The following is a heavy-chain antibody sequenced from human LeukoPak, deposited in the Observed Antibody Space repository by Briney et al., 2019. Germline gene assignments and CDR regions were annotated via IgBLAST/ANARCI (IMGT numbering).Heavy chain of an antibody. J-gene: IGHJ6*03. CDR3: ARVGCSSTSCYYYYYYYMDV. CDR1: GFAFSSYS. Sequence: GGSLRLSCAASGFAFSSYSMNWVRQAPGKGLEWVSVIYSGGSTYYADSVKGRFTISRDNSKNTLYLQMNSLRAEDTAVYYCARVGCSSTSCYYYYYYYMDVWGKGTTVTVSS. V-gene: IGHV3-53*01. CDR2: IYSGGST. D-gene: IGHD2-2*01.